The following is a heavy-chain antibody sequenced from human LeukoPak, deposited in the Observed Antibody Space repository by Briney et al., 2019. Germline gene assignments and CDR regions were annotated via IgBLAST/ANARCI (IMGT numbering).Heavy chain of an antibody. D-gene: IGHD6-6*01. CDR1: GDSISSFD. CDR3: ARRSSSSRWFDP. Sequence: SETLSLTCTVSGDSISSFDWSWIRQPPGKGLEWVGYIYYSGSTNYNPSLKSRVTISLDTSKNQFSLKLSSVTAADTAVYYCARRSSSSRWFDPWGQGTLVPVSS. V-gene: IGHV4-59*01. CDR2: IYYSGST. J-gene: IGHJ5*02.